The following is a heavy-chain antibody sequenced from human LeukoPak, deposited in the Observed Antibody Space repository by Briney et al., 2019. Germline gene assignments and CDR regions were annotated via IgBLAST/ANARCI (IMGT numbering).Heavy chain of an antibody. CDR3: ARVGYSYDD. CDR2: ISTSGSTM. J-gene: IGHJ4*02. CDR1: GFTFSSYE. Sequence: GGSLRLSCAASGFTFSSYEMNWVRQAPGKGLEWVSYISTSGSTMYCADSVKGRFSISRDNAKNSLYLQMNSLRGEDTAVYYCARVGYSYDDWGQGTLVTVSS. D-gene: IGHD5-18*01. V-gene: IGHV3-48*03.